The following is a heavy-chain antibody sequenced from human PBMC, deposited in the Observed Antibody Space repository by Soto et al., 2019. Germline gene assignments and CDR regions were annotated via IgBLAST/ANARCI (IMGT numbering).Heavy chain of an antibody. D-gene: IGHD3-16*01. J-gene: IGHJ3*01. V-gene: IGHV3-64*01. CDR1: GFTFSRYT. Sequence: GGSLRLSCAASGFTFSRYTMHWVRQAPGKGLEYVSAISSNGGTTYYANSVKGRFTISRGNSKNTLYLQMGSLSTEDMAVYYCARDMDPRDYNYIAPDAFDLWGQGTMVTVSS. CDR3: ARDMDPRDYNYIAPDAFDL. CDR2: ISSNGGTT.